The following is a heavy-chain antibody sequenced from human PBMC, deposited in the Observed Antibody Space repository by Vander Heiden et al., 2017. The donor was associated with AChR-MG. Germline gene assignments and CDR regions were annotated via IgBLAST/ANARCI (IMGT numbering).Heavy chain of an antibody. CDR2: IIPIFGTA. D-gene: IGHD2-15*01. CDR3: ASLVGYCSGGSCYSMGYYYYYYMDV. J-gene: IGHJ6*03. CDR1: GGPFSSYA. Sequence: QVQLVQSGAEVKKPGSSVTVSCNASGGPFSSYAISWVRPAHGQGLEWMGGIIPIFGTANYAQKFQGRVTITADKSTSTAYMELSSLRSEDTAVYYCASLVGYCSGGSCYSMGYYYYYYMDVWGKGTTVTVSS. V-gene: IGHV1-69*06.